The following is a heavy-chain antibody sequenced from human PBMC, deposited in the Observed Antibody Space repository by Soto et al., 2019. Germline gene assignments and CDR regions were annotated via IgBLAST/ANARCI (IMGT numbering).Heavy chain of an antibody. Sequence: ASVKVSCKASGGTFSSYAISWVRQAPGQGLEWMGGIIPIFGTANYAQKFQGRVTITADESTSTAYMELSSLRSEDTAVYYCASTYYGSGSYRGRGYYYGMDVWGQGTTVTVSS. CDR2: IIPIFGTA. CDR3: ASTYYGSGSYRGRGYYYGMDV. D-gene: IGHD3-10*01. J-gene: IGHJ6*02. V-gene: IGHV1-69*13. CDR1: GGTFSSYA.